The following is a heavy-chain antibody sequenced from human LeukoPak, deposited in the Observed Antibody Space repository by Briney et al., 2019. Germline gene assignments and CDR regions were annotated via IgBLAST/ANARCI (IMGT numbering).Heavy chain of an antibody. CDR1: GDSISGSNW. CDR3: VRRRYNYGFDS. Sequence: SETLSLTCDVSGDSISGSNWWNWVRQPPGKGLEWIGGIYHSGSTNYNPSLKRRVTMSVDKSKNQFSLKLSSVTAADTAVFYCVRRRYNYGFDSWGQGTLVTVSS. J-gene: IGHJ4*02. V-gene: IGHV4-4*02. D-gene: IGHD5-18*01. CDR2: IYHSGST.